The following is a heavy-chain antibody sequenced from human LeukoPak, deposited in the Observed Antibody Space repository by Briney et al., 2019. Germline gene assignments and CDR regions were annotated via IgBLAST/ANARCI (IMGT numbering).Heavy chain of an antibody. CDR3: ARKGLRSGYVPLDY. CDR2: IYHSGST. J-gene: IGHJ4*02. Sequence: PSETLSLTCAVSGDSISSNSWWSWVRLPPGKGLEWIGEIYHSGSTNYNPSLKSRATISVDKSKNQFSLELRSVTAADTAVYYCARKGLRSGYVPLDYWGQGTLVTVSS. CDR1: GDSISSNSW. V-gene: IGHV4-4*02. D-gene: IGHD3-3*01.